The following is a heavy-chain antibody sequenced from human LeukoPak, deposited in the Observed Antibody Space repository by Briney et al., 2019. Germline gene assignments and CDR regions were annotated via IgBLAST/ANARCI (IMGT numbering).Heavy chain of an antibody. Sequence: ASVKVSCKVSGYTLTELSMHWVRQAPGKGLEWMGGFDPEDGETIYAQRFQGRVTMTEDTSTDTAYMELSSLRSEGTAVYYCATDSGKITMVRGVIIREYYFDYWGQGTLVTVSS. CDR3: ATDSGKITMVRGVIIREYYFDY. V-gene: IGHV1-24*01. CDR2: FDPEDGET. CDR1: GYTLTELS. J-gene: IGHJ4*02. D-gene: IGHD3-10*01.